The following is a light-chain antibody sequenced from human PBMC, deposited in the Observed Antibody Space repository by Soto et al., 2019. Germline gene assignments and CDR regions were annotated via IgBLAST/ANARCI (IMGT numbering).Light chain of an antibody. J-gene: IGKJ3*01. CDR2: GAS. CDR1: QSVYNY. Sequence: DIVLTQSPATLSVSPGDRATLSCRASQSVYNYLAWYQQNPGQAPRLLVYGASTRATGIPARFSGSGSGTEVTIPTSSRQSEDVAVDYCQQHNNRPPVTFGHGTKVDI. V-gene: IGKV3-15*01. CDR3: QQHNNRPPVT.